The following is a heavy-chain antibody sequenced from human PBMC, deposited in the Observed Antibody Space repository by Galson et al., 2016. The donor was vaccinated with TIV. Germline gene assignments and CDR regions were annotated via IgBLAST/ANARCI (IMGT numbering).Heavy chain of an antibody. V-gene: IGHV5-51*03. CDR1: GYSFSSYW. D-gene: IGHD3-10*01. CDR3: ARPEGSGSYYYYGMDV. CDR2: IYPGDSDT. Sequence: QSGAEVKKPGESLKISCKGSGYSFSSYWIGWVRQMPGKGLEWMGIIYPGDSDTRYSPSFQGQVTISADKSISTAYLQWSSLKASDTATYYCARPEGSGSYYYYGMDVWGQGTTVTVSS. J-gene: IGHJ6*02.